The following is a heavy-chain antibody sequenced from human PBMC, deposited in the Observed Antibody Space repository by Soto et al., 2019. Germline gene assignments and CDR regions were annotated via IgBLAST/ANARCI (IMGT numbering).Heavy chain of an antibody. J-gene: IGHJ5*01. CDR1: GYSFTTYY. CDR2: INPSSGTT. Sequence: QVQLVQSGAEVKKPGASVKVSCKASGYSFTTYYIQWVRHAPGHGPEWLGIINPSSGTTRYAQNFGARVPWLRDTPRRTVYMELLGLRFEGGAVYSCAREGGNNTVLGGVTYRYYHEWAAWGQGTPVTVSS. D-gene: IGHD3-16*02. V-gene: IGHV1-46*01. CDR3: AREGGNNTVLGGVTYRYYHEWAA.